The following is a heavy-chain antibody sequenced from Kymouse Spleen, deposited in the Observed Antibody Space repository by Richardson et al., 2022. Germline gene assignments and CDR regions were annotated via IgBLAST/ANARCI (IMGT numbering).Heavy chain of an antibody. CDR3: ARERGYSGYGYFDY. CDR1: GGSFSGYY. V-gene: IGHV4-34*01. Sequence: QVQLQQWGAGLLKPSETLSLTCAVYGGSFSGYYWSWIRQPPGKGLEWIGEINHSGSTNYNPSLKSRVTISVDTSKNQFSLKLSSVTAADTAVYYCARERGYSGYGYFDYWGQGTLVTVSS. D-gene: IGHD5-12*01. CDR2: INHSGST. J-gene: IGHJ4*02.